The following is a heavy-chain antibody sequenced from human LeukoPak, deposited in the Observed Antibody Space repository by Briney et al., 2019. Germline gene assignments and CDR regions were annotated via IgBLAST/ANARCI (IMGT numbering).Heavy chain of an antibody. CDR2: INHSGST. CDR1: GGSFSGYY. J-gene: IGHJ4*02. CDR3: ARNDILTGYCFDY. D-gene: IGHD3-9*01. Sequence: SETLSLTCAVYGGSFSGYYWSWIRQPPGKGLDWIGEINHSGSTNYNPSLKSRVTISLDTSKNQFSLKLSSVTAADTAVYYCARNDILTGYCFDYWGQGTLVTVSS. V-gene: IGHV4-34*01.